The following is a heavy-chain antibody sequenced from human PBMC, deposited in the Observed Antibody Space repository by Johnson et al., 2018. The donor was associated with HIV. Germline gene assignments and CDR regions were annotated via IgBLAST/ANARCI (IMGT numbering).Heavy chain of an antibody. J-gene: IGHJ3*01. V-gene: IGHV3-11*04. Sequence: QVQLVESGGGLVKPGGSLRLSCAASGFSFSNYYMSWIRQAPGEGLNWISYISSSGSTIYYADSVKGRFTISRDNAKNTLYLQMNSLRIEDTAVYYCARGSRYTYDNDDVYLLQAFDVWGQGTVVTVSS. CDR1: GFSFSNYY. CDR3: ARGSRYTYDNDDVYLLQAFDV. D-gene: IGHD3-16*01. CDR2: ISSSGSTI.